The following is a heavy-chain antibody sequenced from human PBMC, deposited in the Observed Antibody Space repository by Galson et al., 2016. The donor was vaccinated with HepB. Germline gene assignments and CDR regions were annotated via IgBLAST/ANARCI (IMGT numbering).Heavy chain of an antibody. CDR1: GGSISNSSYF. D-gene: IGHD6-19*01. CDR2: IYYGGST. Sequence: SETLSLTCTVSGGSISNSSYFWGWIRQPPGKGLELIGTIYYGGSTYYNPSLKSRVTISVDTSKNQFSLRLNSVTAADATVYYCATDPGSGVFDYWGQETLVTVSS. J-gene: IGHJ4*02. CDR3: ATDPGSGVFDY. V-gene: IGHV4-39*02.